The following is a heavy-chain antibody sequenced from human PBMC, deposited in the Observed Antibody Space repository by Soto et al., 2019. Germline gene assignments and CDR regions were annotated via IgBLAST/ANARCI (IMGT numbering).Heavy chain of an antibody. CDR1: GGSISAFY. CDR3: ARVGGVAARTFDY. V-gene: IGHV4-59*01. D-gene: IGHD2-15*01. Sequence: SETLSLTCTVSGGSISAFYWSWVRQPPGKGLEWIGYLYYSGNTNYNPSLKSRVTISVDASKNQVSLRLTSVTAADTAVYYCARVGGVAARTFDYWGQGTVVTVSS. J-gene: IGHJ4*02. CDR2: LYYSGNT.